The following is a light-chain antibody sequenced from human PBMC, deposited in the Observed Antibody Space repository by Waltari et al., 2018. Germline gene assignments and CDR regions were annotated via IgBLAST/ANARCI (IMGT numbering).Light chain of an antibody. CDR1: SGSIASNY. J-gene: IGLJ3*02. Sequence: NFMLTQPHSVSESPGKTVTISCTRSSGSIASNYVQWYQQRPGSSPTSVIYEYNHRPSGVPDRFSGSIDSSSNSASLTISGLKTEDEADYYCQSYDTNNVVFGGGTKLTVL. V-gene: IGLV6-57*01. CDR3: QSYDTNNVV. CDR2: EYN.